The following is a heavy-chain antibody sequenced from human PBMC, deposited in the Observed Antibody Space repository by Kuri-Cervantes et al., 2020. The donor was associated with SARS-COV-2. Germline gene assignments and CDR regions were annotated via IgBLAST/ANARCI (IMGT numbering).Heavy chain of an antibody. J-gene: IGHJ3*02. CDR3: ARGTWIQLWLSAFDI. D-gene: IGHD5-18*01. CDR2: INPSGGST. CDR1: GYTFTSYA. Sequence: ASVKVSCKASGYTFTSYAMNWVRQAPGQGLEWMGIINPSGGSTSYAQKFQGRVTMTRDTSTSTVYMELSSLRSEDTAVYYCARGTWIQLWLSAFDIWGQGTMVTVSS. V-gene: IGHV1-46*01.